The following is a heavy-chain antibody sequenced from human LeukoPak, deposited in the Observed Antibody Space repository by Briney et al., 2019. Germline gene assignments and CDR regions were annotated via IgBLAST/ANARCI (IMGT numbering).Heavy chain of an antibody. Sequence: GGSLRLSCAASGFTFDDYGMSWVRQAPGKGLEWVSSINWNGGSTGYADSLKGRFTISRDNAKTSLYPQMNSLRAEDTALYCSASRFRAVTTDTPTYYFYYYMGVSDKGTTVTVSS. CDR1: GFTFDDYG. V-gene: IGHV3-20*04. D-gene: IGHD4-17*01. CDR2: INWNGGST. CDR3: ASRFRAVTTDTPTYYFYYYMGV. J-gene: IGHJ6*03.